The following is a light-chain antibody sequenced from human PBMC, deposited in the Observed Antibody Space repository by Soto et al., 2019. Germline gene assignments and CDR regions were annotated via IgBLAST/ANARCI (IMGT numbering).Light chain of an antibody. Sequence: QSALTQPASVSGSPGQSITISCTGTSSDVGGYNYVSWYQQHPGKAPKLMIYDVSNRPSGVSNRFSGFKSGNTASLTISGLHAEAEVDYYSSSYTTSSTKVFGSGTKVTVL. CDR3: SSYTTSSTKV. CDR1: SSDVGGYNY. J-gene: IGLJ1*01. V-gene: IGLV2-14*03. CDR2: DVS.